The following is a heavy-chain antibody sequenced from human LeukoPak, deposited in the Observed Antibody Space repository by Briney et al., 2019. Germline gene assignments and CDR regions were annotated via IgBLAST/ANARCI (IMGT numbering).Heavy chain of an antibody. V-gene: IGHV3-23*01. D-gene: IGHD5-18*01. CDR3: AKDRTGYSYGYFLSP. CDR1: GFTFNNYA. CDR2: ISDSVSGGST. Sequence: GGSLRLFCAASGFTFNNYAMTWVRQAPGKGLEWVSTISDSVSGGSTYYADSVKGRFTISRDNSKNTLYLQMNSLRAEDTAVYYCAKDRTGYSYGYFLSPWGQGTLVTVSS. J-gene: IGHJ5*02.